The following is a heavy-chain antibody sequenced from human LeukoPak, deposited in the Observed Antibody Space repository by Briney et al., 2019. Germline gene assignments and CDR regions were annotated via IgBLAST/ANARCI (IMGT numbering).Heavy chain of an antibody. D-gene: IGHD3-22*01. CDR1: GFTFSSYA. CDR3: ARGSGTSYYDSSGYPGGYYYYYYMDV. CDR2: ISSNGGST. J-gene: IGHJ6*03. V-gene: IGHV3-64*01. Sequence: GGSLRLSCVASGFTFSSYAMHWVRQAPGRGLEYVSTISSNGGSTFYANSVKGRVTISRDNSKNTLYLQMNSLRAEDTAVYYCARGSGTSYYDSSGYPGGYYYYYYMDVWGKGTTVTVSS.